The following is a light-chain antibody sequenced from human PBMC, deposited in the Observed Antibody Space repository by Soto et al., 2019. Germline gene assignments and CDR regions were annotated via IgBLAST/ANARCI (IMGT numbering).Light chain of an antibody. CDR2: LGS. Sequence: DIVMTQSPLSLPVTAGEPASISCRSSQSLLHSNGYNYLDWYLQKPGQSPQLLIYLGSNRASGVPDRFSGSGSGTDFTLKISRVEAEDVGVYYCIQALQTPPTVGQGTKVDTK. V-gene: IGKV2-28*01. CDR1: QSLLHSNGYNY. J-gene: IGKJ1*01. CDR3: IQALQTPPT.